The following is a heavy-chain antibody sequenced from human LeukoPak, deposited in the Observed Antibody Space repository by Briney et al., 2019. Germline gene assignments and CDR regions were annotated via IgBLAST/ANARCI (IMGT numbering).Heavy chain of an antibody. CDR2: MNPNSGNT. J-gene: IGHJ6*03. CDR3: ARQGEGIAAAGTGYYYYYYMDV. Sequence: ASVKVSCKASGYTFTSYDINWVRQATGQGLEWMGWMNPNSGNTGYAQKFQGRVAITRNTSISTAYMELSSLRSEDTAVYYCARQGEGIAAAGTGYYYYYYMDVWGKGTTVTVSS. CDR1: GYTFTSYD. V-gene: IGHV1-8*03. D-gene: IGHD6-13*01.